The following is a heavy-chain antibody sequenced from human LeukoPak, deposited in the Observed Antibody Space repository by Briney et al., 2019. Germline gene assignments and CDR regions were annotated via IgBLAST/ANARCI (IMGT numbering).Heavy chain of an antibody. CDR3: AREPDYYGSMDYYYYMDV. Sequence: SETLSLTCTVSGYSISRAYYWGWIRQTPGKGLEWIGNIYHSGNTYYNPSLKSRVTISIDMSRNQFSLKLGSVTAADTAVYYCAREPDYYGSMDYYYYMDVWGKGTTVTVSS. CDR2: IYHSGNT. D-gene: IGHD3-10*01. CDR1: GYSISRAYY. V-gene: IGHV4-38-2*02. J-gene: IGHJ6*03.